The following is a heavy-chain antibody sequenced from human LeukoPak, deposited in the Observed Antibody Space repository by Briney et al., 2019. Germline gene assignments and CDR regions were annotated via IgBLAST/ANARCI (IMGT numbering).Heavy chain of an antibody. V-gene: IGHV4-34*01. J-gene: IGHJ4*02. D-gene: IGHD6-19*01. CDR2: INHSGST. CDR1: GGSFSGYY. CDR3: ARGTVRGRQWLVRYYYFDY. Sequence: SETLSLTCAVYGGSFSGYYWSRIRQPPGKGLGWIGEINHSGSTNYNPSLKSRVTISVDTSKNQFSLKLSSVTAADTAVYYCARGTVRGRQWLVRYYYFDYWGQGTLVTVSS.